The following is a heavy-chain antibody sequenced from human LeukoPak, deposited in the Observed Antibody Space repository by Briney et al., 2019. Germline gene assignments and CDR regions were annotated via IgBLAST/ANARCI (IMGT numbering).Heavy chain of an antibody. CDR2: ISGSGGST. CDR1: VLTFSSYA. D-gene: IGHD3-22*01. J-gene: IGHJ4*02. Sequence: GGSLRLSCWASVLTFSSYAMSWVRQAPGKGLEWVSAISGSGGSTYYADSVKGRFTISRDNSKNTLYLQMNSLRAEDTAVYYCAKISYDSSGYYYLDYWGQGTLVTVSS. CDR3: AKISYDSSGYYYLDY. V-gene: IGHV3-23*01.